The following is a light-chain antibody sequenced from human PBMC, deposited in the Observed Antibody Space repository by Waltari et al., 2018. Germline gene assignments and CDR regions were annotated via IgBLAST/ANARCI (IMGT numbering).Light chain of an antibody. CDR2: SAS. V-gene: IGKV1-39*01. J-gene: IGKJ2*01. CDR1: QSISSY. CDR3: QQSYSTPYT. Sequence: DIQMTQSPSSLSASVGDRVTIPCRASQSISSYLNWYQQKPGKAPLLLIYSASSCQSGVPSRFSGSGSETDFTLTISSLQPEDFSTYYCQQSYSTPYTFGQGTKLEIK.